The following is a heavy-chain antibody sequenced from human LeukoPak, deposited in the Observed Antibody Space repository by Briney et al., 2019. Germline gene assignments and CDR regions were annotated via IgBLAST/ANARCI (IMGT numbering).Heavy chain of an antibody. J-gene: IGHJ4*02. Sequence: SETLSLTCTVSGGSISSYYWSWIRQPPGKGLEWIGYIYYSGSTNYNPSLKSRVTISVDTSKNQFSLKLSSVAAADTAVYYCARAGRDGYNHDYWGQGTLVTVSS. V-gene: IGHV4-59*01. CDR3: ARAGRDGYNHDY. CDR2: IYYSGST. CDR1: GGSISSYY. D-gene: IGHD5-24*01.